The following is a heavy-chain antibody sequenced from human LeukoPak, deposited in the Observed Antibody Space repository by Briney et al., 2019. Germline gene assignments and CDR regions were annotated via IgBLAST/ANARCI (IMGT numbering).Heavy chain of an antibody. D-gene: IGHD5-18*01. Sequence: GGSLRLSCAASGFTFSSYSMNWVRQAPGKGLEWVSSISSSSSYIYYADSVKGRFTISRDNAKNSLYLQMNSLRAEDTAVYYCAKSSYEYYFDYWGQGTLVTVSS. CDR3: AKSSYEYYFDY. V-gene: IGHV3-21*01. CDR1: GFTFSSYS. CDR2: ISSSSSYI. J-gene: IGHJ4*02.